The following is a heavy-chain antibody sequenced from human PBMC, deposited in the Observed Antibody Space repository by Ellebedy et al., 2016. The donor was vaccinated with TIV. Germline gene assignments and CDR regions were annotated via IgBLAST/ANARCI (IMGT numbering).Heavy chain of an antibody. J-gene: IGHJ5*02. CDR3: ARGISSGWYWFDH. Sequence: AASVKVSCKTSGYTFTGYYIHWVRQAPGQGLEWMGWTSAYNGNTNYTQKLQGRVTMTTDTSTSTAYMELRSLRSDDTAVYYCARGISSGWYWFDHWGQGTLVTVSS. V-gene: IGHV1-18*01. CDR2: TSAYNGNT. CDR1: GYTFTGYY. D-gene: IGHD6-19*01.